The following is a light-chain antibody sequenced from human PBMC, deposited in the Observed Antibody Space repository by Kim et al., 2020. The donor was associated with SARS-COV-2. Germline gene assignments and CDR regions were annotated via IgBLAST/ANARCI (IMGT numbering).Light chain of an antibody. CDR3: SSYTSTSRLI. J-gene: IGLJ2*01. CDR1: SDEVGTYTS. CDR2: DVS. Sequence: GQSITLSLTGTSDEVGTYTSVSWYQQHPAKAPNLMISDVSDRPSGISVRFSGSKYGNTASLTISGLQAEDEAEYYCSSYTSTSRLIFGGGTQLTVL. V-gene: IGLV2-14*03.